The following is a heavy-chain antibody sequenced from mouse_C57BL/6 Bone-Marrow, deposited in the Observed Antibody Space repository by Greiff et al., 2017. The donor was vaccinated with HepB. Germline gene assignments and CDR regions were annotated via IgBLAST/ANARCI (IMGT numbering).Heavy chain of an antibody. V-gene: IGHV1-4*01. CDR2: INPSSGYT. D-gene: IGHD1-1*01. J-gene: IGHJ1*03. Sequence: QVQLKQSGAELARPGASVKMSCKASGYTFTSYTMHWVKQRPGQGLEWIGYINPSSGYTKYNKKFKDKATLTADKSSSTAYMQLSSLTSEDSAVYYCARPTTVVATGYFDVWGTGTTVTVSS. CDR1: GYTFTSYT. CDR3: ARPTTVVATGYFDV.